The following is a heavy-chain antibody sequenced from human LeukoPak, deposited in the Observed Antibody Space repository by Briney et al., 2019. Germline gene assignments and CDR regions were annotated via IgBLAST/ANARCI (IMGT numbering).Heavy chain of an antibody. D-gene: IGHD4-23*01. CDR3: AKDQGGNNASGY. J-gene: IGHJ4*02. CDR2: ISYDGSNK. Sequence: GGSLRLSCAASGFTFSSYGMHWVRQAPGKRLEWVAVISYDGSNKYYADSVKGRFTISRDYSKNTLYLQMNSLRAEDTAVYYCAKDQGGNNASGYWGQGTLVTVSS. CDR1: GFTFSSYG. V-gene: IGHV3-30*18.